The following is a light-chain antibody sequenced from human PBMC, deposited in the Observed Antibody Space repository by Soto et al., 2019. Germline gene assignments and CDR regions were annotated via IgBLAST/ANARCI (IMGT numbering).Light chain of an antibody. Sequence: QSALTQPPSASGSPGQSVTISCTGTSSDVGGYNYVSWYQQHPGKAPKLIIYEVSKRPSGVPDRFSGSKSGNTASLTVSGLQADYEADYYCSSYADSNNVFGTGTKVTVL. J-gene: IGLJ1*01. CDR1: SSDVGGYNY. CDR3: SSYADSNNV. V-gene: IGLV2-8*01. CDR2: EVS.